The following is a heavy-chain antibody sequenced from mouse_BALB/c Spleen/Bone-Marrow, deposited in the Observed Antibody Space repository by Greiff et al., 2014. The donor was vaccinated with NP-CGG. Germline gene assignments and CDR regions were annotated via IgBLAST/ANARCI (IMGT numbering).Heavy chain of an antibody. CDR3: TSDRGVQGYAMDY. Sequence: VQLKESGGGLVKPGGSLKLSCAASGFTFSDFYMYWVRQTPEKRLEWVATISDGGSYIYYPDSVKGRFTISRDDAKNNLYLQMSSLKSEDTAMYYCTSDRGVQGYAMDYWGQGTSVTVSS. J-gene: IGHJ4*01. D-gene: IGHD2-14*01. CDR1: GFTFSDFY. V-gene: IGHV5-4*02. CDR2: ISDGGSYI.